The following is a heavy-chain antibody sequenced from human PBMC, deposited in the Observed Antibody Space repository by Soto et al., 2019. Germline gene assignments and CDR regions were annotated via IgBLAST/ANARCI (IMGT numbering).Heavy chain of an antibody. V-gene: IGHV3-30*18. D-gene: IGHD5-12*01. CDR3: AKGGYVGPCDY. Sequence: QVQLVESGGGVVQPGRSLRLSCAASGFTFSSYGMHWVRQAPGKGLEWVAVISYDGSNKYYADSVKGRFTISRDNSKNTLYLQMNSLRAEDTAVYYCAKGGYVGPCDYWGQGTLVTVSS. J-gene: IGHJ4*02. CDR1: GFTFSSYG. CDR2: ISYDGSNK.